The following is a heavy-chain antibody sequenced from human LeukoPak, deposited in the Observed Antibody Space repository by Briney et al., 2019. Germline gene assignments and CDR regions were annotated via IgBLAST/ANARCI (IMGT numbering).Heavy chain of an antibody. D-gene: IGHD1-26*01. CDR3: ARHVHSSTYYSAFGL. CDR2: IYHSGNT. CDR1: DYSISSGYY. J-gene: IGHJ3*01. Sequence: PSETLSLTCAVSDYSISSGYYWGWIRQPPGKGLEWIGSIYHSGNTYFNPSLKSRVTISVDTSKNQFSLKLSSGTAADTAIYYCARHVHSSTYYSAFGLWGQGTMVTVSS. V-gene: IGHV4-38-2*01.